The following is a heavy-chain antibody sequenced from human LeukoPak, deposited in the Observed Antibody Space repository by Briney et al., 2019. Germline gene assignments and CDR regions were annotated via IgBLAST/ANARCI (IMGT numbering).Heavy chain of an antibody. Sequence: ASVKVSCKASGGTFSSYAISWVRQAPGQGLEWMGRIIPIFGIANYAQKFQGRVTITADKSTSTAYMELSSLRSEDTAVYYCARAPGRDGYNSPNWFDPWGQGTLVTVSS. V-gene: IGHV1-69*04. D-gene: IGHD5-24*01. CDR1: GGTFSSYA. CDR2: IIPIFGIA. J-gene: IGHJ5*02. CDR3: ARAPGRDGYNSPNWFDP.